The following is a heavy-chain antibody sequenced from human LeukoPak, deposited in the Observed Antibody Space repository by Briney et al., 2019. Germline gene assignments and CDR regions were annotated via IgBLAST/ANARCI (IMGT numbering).Heavy chain of an antibody. Sequence: GGSLRLSCAASGFTFDDYAMHWVRQAPGKGLEWVSGISWNSGSIGYADSVKGRFTISRDNSKNTLYLQMNSLRAEDTAVYYCARVWSQTYDSSGPLGYWGQGTLVTVSS. D-gene: IGHD3-22*01. CDR3: ARVWSQTYDSSGPLGY. V-gene: IGHV3-9*01. CDR2: ISWNSGSI. J-gene: IGHJ4*02. CDR1: GFTFDDYA.